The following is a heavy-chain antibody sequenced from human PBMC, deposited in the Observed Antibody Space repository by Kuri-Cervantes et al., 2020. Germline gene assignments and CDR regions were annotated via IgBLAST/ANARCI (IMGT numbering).Heavy chain of an antibody. CDR2: ISYDGSNK. CDR3: ARDESNYYDSSGYYGY. Sequence: GESLKISCAASGFTFSSYAMHWVRQAPGKGLEWVAVISYDGSNKYYADSVKGRFTISRDNAKNSLYLQMNSLRAEDTAVYYCARDESNYYDSSGYYGYWGQGTLVTVSS. V-gene: IGHV3-30-3*01. CDR1: GFTFSSYA. D-gene: IGHD3-22*01. J-gene: IGHJ4*02.